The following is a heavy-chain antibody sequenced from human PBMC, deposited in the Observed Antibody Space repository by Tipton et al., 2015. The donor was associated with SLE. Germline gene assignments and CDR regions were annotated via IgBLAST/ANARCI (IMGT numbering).Heavy chain of an antibody. D-gene: IGHD1-26*01. CDR2: INHSGST. Sequence: TLSLTCAVYGGSFSGYYWSWIRQPPGKGLEWIGEINHSGSTNYNPSLKSRVTISVDTSKNQFSLKLSSVTAADTAVYYCASGSYPRGAYWGQGTLVTVSS. V-gene: IGHV4-34*01. J-gene: IGHJ4*02. CDR1: GGSFSGYY. CDR3: ASGSYPRGAY.